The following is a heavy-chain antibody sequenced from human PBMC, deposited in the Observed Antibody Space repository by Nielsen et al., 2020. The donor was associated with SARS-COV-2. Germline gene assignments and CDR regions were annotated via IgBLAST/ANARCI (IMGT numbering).Heavy chain of an antibody. CDR3: AAESVDTVMVDY. D-gene: IGHD5-18*01. Sequence: GESLKISCAASGFTFSDYYMSWIRQAPGKGLEWVSYISSSSSYTNYADSVKGRFTISRDNAKNSLYLQMNSLRAEDTAVYYCAAESVDTVMVDYWGQGTLVTVSS. V-gene: IGHV3-11*03. CDR1: GFTFSDYY. CDR2: ISSSSSYT. J-gene: IGHJ4*02.